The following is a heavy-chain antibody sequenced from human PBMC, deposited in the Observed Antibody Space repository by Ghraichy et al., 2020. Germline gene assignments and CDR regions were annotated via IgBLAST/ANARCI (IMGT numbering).Heavy chain of an antibody. D-gene: IGHD5-12*01. CDR2: INYSGST. J-gene: IGHJ5*02. CDR1: GGSISSGGYY. V-gene: IGHV4-31*03. Sequence: SETLSLTCTVSGGSISSGGYYWSWIRQHPGKGLVWIGYINYSGSTYYNPSLKSRVTISVDTSKNQFYLKLSSVTAADTAVYYCAREVATSPYEDMYWFDPWGQGTLVTVSS. CDR3: AREVATSPYEDMYWFDP.